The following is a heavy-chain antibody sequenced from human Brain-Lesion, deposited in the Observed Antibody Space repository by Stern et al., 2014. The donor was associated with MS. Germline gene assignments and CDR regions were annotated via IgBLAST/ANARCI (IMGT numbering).Heavy chain of an antibody. CDR1: GYNFTDSY. CDR3: ARGSRGLKTMFY. V-gene: IGHV1-2*04. J-gene: IGHJ4*02. D-gene: IGHD3-10*02. CDR2: INPNSGGT. Sequence: QVPLLQPGAEVQKPGASVKVSCKASGYNFTDSYVHWGRQAPGQGLEWMGWINPNSGGTNYALKFQDWVTLTRDTSISTAYMELSRLRSDDTAVYYCARGSRGLKTMFYWGQGTLVTVSS.